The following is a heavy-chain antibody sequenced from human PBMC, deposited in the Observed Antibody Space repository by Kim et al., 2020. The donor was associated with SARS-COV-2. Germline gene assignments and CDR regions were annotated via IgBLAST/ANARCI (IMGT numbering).Heavy chain of an antibody. CDR2: AGGSR. J-gene: IGHJ4*02. D-gene: IGHD3-3*02. CDR3: TSIFEY. V-gene: IGHV3-74*01. Sequence: AGGSRYYADSVKGRFTTSRDNANNMVYLQMNSRRVDDTAIYYCTSIFEYWGQGALVTVSS.